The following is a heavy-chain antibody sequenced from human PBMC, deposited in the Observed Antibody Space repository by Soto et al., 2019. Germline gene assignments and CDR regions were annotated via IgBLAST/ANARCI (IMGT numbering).Heavy chain of an antibody. CDR3: ARAGQYYDSSGYAD. Sequence: QVKLVQSGTEVKKPGASMKVSCKASGDSFATSGISWVRQAPGQGLEWMVWISAYNGNTNYDQKLQDRIIMTTDTYTSTASLELRILSYDDTAVYYCARAGQYYDSSGYADWGQGTLVTVSS. CDR2: ISAYNGNT. J-gene: IGHJ4*02. D-gene: IGHD3-22*01. V-gene: IGHV1-18*01. CDR1: GDSFATSG.